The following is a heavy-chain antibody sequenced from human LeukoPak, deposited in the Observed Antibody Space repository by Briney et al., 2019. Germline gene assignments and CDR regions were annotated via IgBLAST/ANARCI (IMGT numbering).Heavy chain of an antibody. D-gene: IGHD5-24*01. J-gene: IGHJ5*02. CDR3: ARVMADSDNWFDP. CDR1: GFTFTTYW. CDR2: INTDGSRT. V-gene: IGHV3-74*01. Sequence: GGSLRLSCAASGFTFTTYWMHWVRQAPGKGLVWVSRINTDGSRTNYADSVKGRFIISRDNTKNTLFLQMNSLRAEGTGVYYCARVMADSDNWFDPWGQGTLVTVSS.